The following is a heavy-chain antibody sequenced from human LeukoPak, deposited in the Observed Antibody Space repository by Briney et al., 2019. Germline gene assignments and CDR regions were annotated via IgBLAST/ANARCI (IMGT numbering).Heavy chain of an antibody. J-gene: IGHJ4*02. V-gene: IGHV3-15*01. D-gene: IGHD2-2*01. CDR3: TTDLVPAAMMVDY. CDR2: IKSKTDGGTT. CDR1: GFTFSNAW. Sequence: KSVGSLRLSCAASGFTFSNAWISWVRQAPGKRREWVGRIKSKTDGGTTDYAAPVKGRFTISRDDSKNTLYLQMNSLKTEDTAVYYCTTDLVPAAMMVDYWGQGTLVTVSS.